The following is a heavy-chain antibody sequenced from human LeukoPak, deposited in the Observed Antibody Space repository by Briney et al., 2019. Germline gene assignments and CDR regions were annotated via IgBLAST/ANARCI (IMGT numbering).Heavy chain of an antibody. CDR3: TKDPPLTGGVYSAY. D-gene: IGHD1-20*01. Sequence: GVSLRLSCVVSGISFRDAWMNWVRQTPGKGLEWVGRMKCNVDGGTTDYAAAVEGRSTISRDDSKSTLYLQMSSLKTDDTSIYYCTKDPPLTGGVYSAYWGQGTLVTVSS. CDR1: GISFRDAW. V-gene: IGHV3-15*07. CDR2: MKCNVDGGTT. J-gene: IGHJ4*02.